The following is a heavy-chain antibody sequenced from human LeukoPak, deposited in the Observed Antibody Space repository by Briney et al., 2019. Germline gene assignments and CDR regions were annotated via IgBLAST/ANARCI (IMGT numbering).Heavy chain of an antibody. V-gene: IGHV3-7*01. CDR2: LRQDGREV. CDR1: GFTFSQYW. Sequence: GGSLRLSCVGSGFTFSQYWMSWVRQAPGEGLEWVANLRQDGREVYYAYSVKGRFTVSRDNAKNSLFLQMNALGVDDTAIYFCARAPWIGISYKMDVWGQGTTVTVSS. J-gene: IGHJ6*02. CDR3: ARAPWIGISYKMDV. D-gene: IGHD2-2*03.